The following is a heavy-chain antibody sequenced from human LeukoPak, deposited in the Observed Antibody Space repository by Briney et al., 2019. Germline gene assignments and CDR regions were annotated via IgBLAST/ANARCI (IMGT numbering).Heavy chain of an antibody. V-gene: IGHV3-9*01. CDR3: AKDESIAVAGTRFDY. D-gene: IGHD6-19*01. J-gene: IGHJ4*02. Sequence: PGGSLRLSCAASGFTFDDYAMHWVRQAPGKGLEWVSGISRNSGSIGYADSVKGRFTISRDNAKNSLYLQMNSLRAEDTALYYCAKDESIAVAGTRFDYWGQGTLVTVSS. CDR2: ISRNSGSI. CDR1: GFTFDDYA.